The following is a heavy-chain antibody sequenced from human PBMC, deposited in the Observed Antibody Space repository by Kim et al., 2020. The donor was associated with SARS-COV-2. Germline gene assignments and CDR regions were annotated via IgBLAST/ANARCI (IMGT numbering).Heavy chain of an antibody. V-gene: IGHV3-48*02. Sequence: GGSLRLSCAASGFTFSTYTFNWVRQAPGKGLEWVSYIDTSSATILYADSVKGRFTISRDNAKNLVFLHMSSLRDEDTAVYYCARGIFSGGYQQPDYWGQGVLVTVSS. CDR3: ARGIFSGGYQQPDY. CDR2: IDTSSATI. CDR1: GFTFSTYT. D-gene: IGHD3-22*01. J-gene: IGHJ4*02.